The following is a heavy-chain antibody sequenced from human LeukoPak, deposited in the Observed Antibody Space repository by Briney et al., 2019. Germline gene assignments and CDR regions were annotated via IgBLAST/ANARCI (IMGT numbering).Heavy chain of an antibody. V-gene: IGHV2-5*02. CDR2: IYWDDDK. CDR3: AHILAAAGTGNWFDP. J-gene: IGHJ5*02. Sequence: SGPTLVNPTQTLKLNCTFSGFSLSTSGVDVGWLRQPPGNALAWHALIYWDDDKRYSPALKSRLTITKDTSKSQVVLTMTNMDPVDTATYYCAHILAAAGTGNWFDPWGQGTLVTVSS. D-gene: IGHD6-13*01. CDR1: GFSLSTSGVD.